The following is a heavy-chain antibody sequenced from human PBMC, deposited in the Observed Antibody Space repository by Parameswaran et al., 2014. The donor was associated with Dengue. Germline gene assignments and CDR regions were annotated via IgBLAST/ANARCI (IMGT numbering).Heavy chain of an antibody. D-gene: IGHD3-22*01. Sequence: WIRQSPSRGLEWLGRTYYRSKWYNDYAVSVKSRITINPDTSKNQFSLQLNSVTPEDTAVYYCARAKLEYYYDSSGYYAWFDPWGQGTLVTVSS. V-gene: IGHV6-1*01. CDR3: ARAKLEYYYDSSGYYAWFDP. CDR2: TYYRSKWYN. J-gene: IGHJ5*02.